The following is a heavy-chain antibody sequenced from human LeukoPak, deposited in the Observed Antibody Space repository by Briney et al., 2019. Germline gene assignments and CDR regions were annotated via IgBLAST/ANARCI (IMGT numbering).Heavy chain of an antibody. J-gene: IGHJ4*02. D-gene: IGHD3-10*01. CDR2: IGGLGEST. CDR3: ARGRYYGSGSYYPTPFDY. V-gene: IGHV3-23*01. Sequence: GGSLRLSCEASGFTFSRFAMTWVRQAPGKGLEWVSTIGGLGESTNYADSVKGRFTISRDNSKNTLYLQMNSLRAEDTAVYYCARGRYYGSGSYYPTPFDYWGQGTLVTVSS. CDR1: GFTFSRFA.